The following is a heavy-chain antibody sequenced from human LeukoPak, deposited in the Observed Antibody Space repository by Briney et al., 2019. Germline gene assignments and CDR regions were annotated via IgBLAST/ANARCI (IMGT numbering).Heavy chain of an antibody. CDR1: GGSISSSGYY. D-gene: IGHD1-26*01. CDR3: ARHEYSGSYYGLSWFDP. J-gene: IGHJ5*02. V-gene: IGHV4-39*01. Sequence: SETLSLTCTVSGGSISSSGYYWGWIRQPPGKGLEWLASIYYSGSTYYNPSLKSRVTISVDMSKNQLSLKLSSLTAADTAVYYCARHEYSGSYYGLSWFDPWGQGTLVTVSS. CDR2: IYYSGST.